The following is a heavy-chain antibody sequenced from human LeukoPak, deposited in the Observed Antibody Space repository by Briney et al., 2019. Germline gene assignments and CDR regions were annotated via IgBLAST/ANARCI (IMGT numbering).Heavy chain of an antibody. CDR2: INPNSGGT. D-gene: IGHD3-22*01. V-gene: IGHV1-2*02. J-gene: IGHJ3*02. Sequence: GASVKVSCKASGYTFTGYYMHWVRQAPGQGLEWMGWINPNSGGTNYAQKFQGRVTMTRDTSISTAYMELSRLRSDDTAVYYCARDLEASASYYDSSSYVSGGAFDIWGQGTMVTVSS. CDR1: GYTFTGYY. CDR3: ARDLEASASYYDSSSYVSGGAFDI.